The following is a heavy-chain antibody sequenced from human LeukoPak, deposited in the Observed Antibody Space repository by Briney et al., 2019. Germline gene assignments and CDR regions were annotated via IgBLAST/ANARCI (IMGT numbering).Heavy chain of an antibody. D-gene: IGHD4-23*01. Sequence: GGSLRLSCAASGFSFNNYGMHWVRQAPGKGLEGVAFIRHDGNRNSYADSVKGRFTISRDTSKNTLFLQMSNLRGEDTAVYYCAKDRGWELELYYFDYWSQGTLVTVSS. V-gene: IGHV3-30*02. CDR1: GFSFNNYG. CDR3: AKDRGWELELYYFDY. CDR2: IRHDGNRN. J-gene: IGHJ4*02.